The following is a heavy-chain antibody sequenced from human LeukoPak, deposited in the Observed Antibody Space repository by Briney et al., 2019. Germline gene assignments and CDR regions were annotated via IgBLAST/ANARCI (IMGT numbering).Heavy chain of an antibody. V-gene: IGHV4-59*08. J-gene: IGHJ4*02. CDR3: ARAVSGRFDY. D-gene: IGHD6-19*01. CDR1: DGSISSYY. Sequence: SETLSLTCTVSDGSISSYYWSWIRQPPGKGLEWIGNIYNSGSTNYNPSLKSRVTISVDTSKNQFSLRLSSVTAADTAIYYCARAVSGRFDYWGQGTLVTVSS. CDR2: IYNSGST.